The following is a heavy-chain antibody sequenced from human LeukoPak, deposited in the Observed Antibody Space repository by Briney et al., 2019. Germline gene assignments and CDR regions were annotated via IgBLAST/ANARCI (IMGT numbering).Heavy chain of an antibody. CDR2: INHSGST. CDR1: GGSFSGYY. V-gene: IGHV4-34*01. J-gene: IGHJ5*02. CDR3: AYYEDNWFDP. D-gene: IGHD3-22*01. Sequence: PSETLSLTCAVYGGSFSGYYWSWIRQPPGKGLEWIGEINHSGSTNYNPSLKSRVTISVDTSKNQFSLKLSSVTAADTAVYYCAYYEDNWFDPWGQGTLVTVSS.